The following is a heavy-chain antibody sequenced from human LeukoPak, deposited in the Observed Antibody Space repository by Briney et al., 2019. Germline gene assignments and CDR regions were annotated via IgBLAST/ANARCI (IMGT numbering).Heavy chain of an antibody. CDR2: ISSSGSII. D-gene: IGHD6-13*01. CDR1: GFNFNIYE. J-gene: IGHJ4*02. Sequence: GGSLRLSCAASGFNFNIYEMNWVRQAPGKGLEWISYISSSGSIILYADSVKGRFTISRDNAKNLVYLEMNSLRAEDTAVYYCARGGSSSSWYLGVHGGQGTLVTVSS. V-gene: IGHV3-48*03. CDR3: ARGGSSSSWYLGVH.